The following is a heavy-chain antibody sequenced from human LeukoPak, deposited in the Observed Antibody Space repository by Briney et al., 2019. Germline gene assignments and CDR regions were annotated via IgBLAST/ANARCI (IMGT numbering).Heavy chain of an antibody. Sequence: GGSLRLSCAASGFTFSSYWMTWVRQTPGKGLEWVANIKEDGGEGYYVDSVKGRFTVSRDNAKNSLYLQMSSLRAEDTAVYYCARLQGYYSGFDSWGQGTLVTVSS. D-gene: IGHD3-10*01. J-gene: IGHJ4*02. CDR2: IKEDGGEG. CDR3: ARLQGYYSGFDS. CDR1: GFTFSSYW. V-gene: IGHV3-7*01.